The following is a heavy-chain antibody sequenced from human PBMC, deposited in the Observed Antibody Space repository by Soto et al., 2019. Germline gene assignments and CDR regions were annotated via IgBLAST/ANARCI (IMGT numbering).Heavy chain of an antibody. J-gene: IGHJ4*02. V-gene: IGHV4-59*12. CDR1: NGSISGFY. Sequence: SETLSLTCSVSNGSISGFYWTWIRQPPGKILEWIGYIHYSGRTDYNPSLTSRATMSVDTSKNQFSLNLKSITAADTAVYYCVRVGVGIGNHFDSWGRGTLVTV. CDR2: IHYSGRT. D-gene: IGHD1-26*01. CDR3: VRVGVGIGNHFDS.